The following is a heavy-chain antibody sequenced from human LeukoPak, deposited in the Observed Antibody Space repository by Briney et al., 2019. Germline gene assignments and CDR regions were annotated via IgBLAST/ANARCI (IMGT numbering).Heavy chain of an antibody. CDR2: ISWSSGNI. CDR1: GFTFDDYA. CDR3: TRDFVF. V-gene: IGHV3-9*01. J-gene: IGHJ4*02. Sequence: GRSLRLSCAASGFTFDDYAMHWVRQAPGKGPEWVAGISWSSGNIGYADSVKGRFTISRDNARNSVYLQMSALRVEDTAVYYCTRDFVFWGQGSLVTASS.